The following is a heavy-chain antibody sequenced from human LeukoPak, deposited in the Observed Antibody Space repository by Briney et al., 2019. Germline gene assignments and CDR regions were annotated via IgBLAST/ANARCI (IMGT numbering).Heavy chain of an antibody. CDR1: GGSISSYY. V-gene: IGHV4-59*01. CDR2: IYYSGST. Sequence: SETLSLTCTVSGGSISSYYWSWIRQPPGKGLEWIGYIYYSGSTNYNPSLKGRVTMSVDTSKNQFSLKLSSVTAADTAVYYCARGSYCSSTTCYNYAFDLWGQGTMVTVSS. D-gene: IGHD2-2*02. J-gene: IGHJ3*01. CDR3: ARGSYCSSTTCYNYAFDL.